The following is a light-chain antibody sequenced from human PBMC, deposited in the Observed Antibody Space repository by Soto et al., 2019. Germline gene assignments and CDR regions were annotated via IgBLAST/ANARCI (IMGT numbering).Light chain of an antibody. V-gene: IGKV3-20*01. CDR1: QIFPSSY. Sequence: EIVLTQSPGTLSLSPGERATLSCRASQIFPSSYLAWYQQTPGQAPRLLIYGASSRATGIPDRFSGSGSGTDFILTISRLEPGDFAVYYCQHYDSSPTFGGGTKVEIK. CDR2: GAS. CDR3: QHYDSSPT. J-gene: IGKJ4*01.